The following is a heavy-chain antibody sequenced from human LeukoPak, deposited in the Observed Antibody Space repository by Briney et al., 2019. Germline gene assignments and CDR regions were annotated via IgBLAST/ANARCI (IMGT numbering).Heavy chain of an antibody. Sequence: SQTLSLTCTVSGGSISSGDYYWSWIRQPPGKGLEWIGYIYYSGSTYYNPSLKSRVTISVDTSKNQFSLKLSSVTAADTAVYYCARQLRFLEWFSETNWFDPWGQGTLVIVSS. CDR2: IYYSGST. CDR3: ARQLRFLEWFSETNWFDP. CDR1: GGSISSGDYY. J-gene: IGHJ5*02. V-gene: IGHV4-30-4*08. D-gene: IGHD3-3*01.